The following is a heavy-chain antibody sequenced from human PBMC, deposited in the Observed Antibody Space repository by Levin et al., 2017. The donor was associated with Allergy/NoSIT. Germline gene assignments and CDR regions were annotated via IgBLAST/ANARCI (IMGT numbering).Heavy chain of an antibody. D-gene: IGHD3-10*01. CDR2: IKQDGSDK. Sequence: GGSLRLSCAASGFTFRTFWMSWVRQAPGKGPEWVTNIKQDGSDKYYVDSVEGRFTVSRDNAKSSLYLQMNSLRVEDTAVYYCARDHDGEDEYFDFWGQGTLVTVSS. V-gene: IGHV3-7*01. CDR3: ARDHDGEDEYFDF. CDR1: GFTFRTFW. J-gene: IGHJ4*02.